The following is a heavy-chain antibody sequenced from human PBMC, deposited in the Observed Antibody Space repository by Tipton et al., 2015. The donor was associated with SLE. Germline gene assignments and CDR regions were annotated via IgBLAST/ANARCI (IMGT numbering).Heavy chain of an antibody. CDR3: ARYADDYGDTAHALDI. Sequence: TLSLTCTVSGGSISSTNYFWNWIRQPAGKTLEWIGRIYAWGSTDYNPSLRSRVAMSLDTSKNQFSLSLDSVTAADTAVYYCARYADDYGDTAHALDIWGQGTMVIVSS. CDR2: IYAWGST. J-gene: IGHJ3*02. D-gene: IGHD4-17*01. V-gene: IGHV4-61*02. CDR1: GGSISSTNYF.